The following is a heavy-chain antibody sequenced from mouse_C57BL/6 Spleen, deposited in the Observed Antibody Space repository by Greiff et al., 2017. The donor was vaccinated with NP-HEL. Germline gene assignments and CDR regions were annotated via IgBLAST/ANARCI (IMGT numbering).Heavy chain of an antibody. D-gene: IGHD1-3*01. CDR2: ISDGGSYT. V-gene: IGHV5-4*01. CDR1: GFTFSSYA. CDR3: ARDPGELFDY. Sequence: EVQGVESGGGLVKPGGSLKLSCAASGFTFSSYAMSWVRQTPEKRLEWVATISDGGSYTYYPDNVKGRFTISRDNAKNNLYLQMSHLKSEDTAMYYCARDPGELFDYWGQGTTLTVSS. J-gene: IGHJ2*01.